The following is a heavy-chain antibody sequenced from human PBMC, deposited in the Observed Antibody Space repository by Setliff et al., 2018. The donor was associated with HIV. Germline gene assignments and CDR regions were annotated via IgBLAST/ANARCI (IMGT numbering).Heavy chain of an antibody. Sequence: PGGSLRLSCVASGITVSSYWMSWVRQAPGKGLEWVANIKQDGSERSYADSVKGRFTISRDNSKNTLYLQMNSLRAEDTAVYYCAKSGSSSWPEHWGQGTLVTVSS. CDR1: GITVSSYW. V-gene: IGHV3-7*03. CDR2: IKQDGSER. CDR3: AKSGSSSWPEH. J-gene: IGHJ1*01. D-gene: IGHD6-13*01.